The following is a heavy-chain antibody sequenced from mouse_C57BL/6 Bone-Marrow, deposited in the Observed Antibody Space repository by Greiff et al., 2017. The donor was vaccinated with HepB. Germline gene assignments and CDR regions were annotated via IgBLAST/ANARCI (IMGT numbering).Heavy chain of an antibody. CDR1: GYTFTSYW. V-gene: IGHV1-72*01. D-gene: IGHD4-1*01. J-gene: IGHJ2*01. Sequence: QVQLKQPGAELVKPGASVKLSCKASGYTFTSYWMHWVKQRPGRGLEWIGRIDPNSGGTKYNEKFKSKATLTVDKTSSTAYMQLSSLTSEDAAVYCCARLGGTSWVFDYWGQGTTLTVSS. CDR3: ARLGGTSWVFDY. CDR2: IDPNSGGT.